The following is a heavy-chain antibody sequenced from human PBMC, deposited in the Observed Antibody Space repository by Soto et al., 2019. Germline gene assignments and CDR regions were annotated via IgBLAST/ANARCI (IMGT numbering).Heavy chain of an antibody. CDR2: INQDGSLE. Sequence: GGSLRLSCAASGFTFASHWMSWVRQAPGKGLEWVANINQDGSLENYVDSVKGRFTLSRDNAESSLFLQMNSLRAEDTAVYYCASGSSTTFYYYYMDVWGTGTTVTVSS. CDR1: GFTFASHW. CDR3: ASGSSTTFYYYYMDV. J-gene: IGHJ6*03. V-gene: IGHV3-7*01. D-gene: IGHD2-2*01.